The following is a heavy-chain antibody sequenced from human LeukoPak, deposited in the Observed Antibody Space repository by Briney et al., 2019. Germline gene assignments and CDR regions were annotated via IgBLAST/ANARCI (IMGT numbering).Heavy chain of an antibody. J-gene: IGHJ3*02. Sequence: SETLSLTCAVYGGSFSGYYWSWIRQPPGKGLEWIGEINHRESTYYNPSLKTRVTISVDTSKNQYSLKLSAVNAADTAVYYCARRIAVRWAAFDIWGQGTMVTVSS. CDR2: INHREST. D-gene: IGHD6-19*01. CDR1: GGSFSGYY. V-gene: IGHV4-34*01. CDR3: ARRIAVRWAAFDI.